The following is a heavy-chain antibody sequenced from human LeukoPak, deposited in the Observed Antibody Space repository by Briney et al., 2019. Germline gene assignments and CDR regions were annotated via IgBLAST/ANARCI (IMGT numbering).Heavy chain of an antibody. J-gene: IGHJ4*02. CDR3: AKESRNYDSSTYYPPLFDY. CDR1: GFTFDSYA. CDR2: ISGSGGST. D-gene: IGHD3-22*01. Sequence: PGGSLRLFCAASGFTFDSYAMSWVRQAPGKGPEWVSTISGSGGSTYYADSVKGRFTISRDNSKSTLYLQMSSLRAEDTAVYYCAKESRNYDSSTYYPPLFDYWGQGTLVTVSS. V-gene: IGHV3-23*01.